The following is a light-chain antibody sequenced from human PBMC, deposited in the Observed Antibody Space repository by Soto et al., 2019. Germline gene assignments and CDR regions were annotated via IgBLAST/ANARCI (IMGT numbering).Light chain of an antibody. CDR2: EVS. Sequence: QSALTQPASVSGSPGQSITISCTGSSGDVGHYNYVSWYQQHPGEAPKLMIYEVSNRPSGVSNRFSGSKSGNTASLIISGLQAEDEADYYCTSYTTSRIWVFGGGTKLTVL. CDR3: TSYTTSRIWV. CDR1: SGDVGHYNY. V-gene: IGLV2-14*01. J-gene: IGLJ3*02.